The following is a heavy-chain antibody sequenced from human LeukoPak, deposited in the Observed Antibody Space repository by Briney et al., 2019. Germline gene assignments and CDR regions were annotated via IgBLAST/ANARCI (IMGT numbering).Heavy chain of an antibody. J-gene: IGHJ4*02. CDR2: ISAYNGNT. CDR1: GYTFTRYG. CDR3: ARDQRAVAGMGNDY. Sequence: SVSVSYTASGYTFTRYGISGVRQAPGQGLEWMGWISAYNGNTNYAQKLQGRVTMTTDTYTSTAYMELRSLRSDDTAVYYCARDQRAVAGMGNDYWGQGTLVTVSS. D-gene: IGHD6-19*01. V-gene: IGHV1-18*01.